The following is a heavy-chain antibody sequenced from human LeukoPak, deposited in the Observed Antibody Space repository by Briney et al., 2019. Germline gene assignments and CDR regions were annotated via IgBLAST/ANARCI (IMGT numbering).Heavy chain of an antibody. CDR2: IYYSGST. CDR3: ARGRYDFWSGPIGY. J-gene: IGHJ4*02. D-gene: IGHD3-3*01. V-gene: IGHV4-59*08. Sequence: PSETLSLTCTVSGGSISSYYWSWIWQPPGKGLEWIGYIYYSGSTNYNPSLKSRVTISVDTSKNQFSLKLSSVTAADTAVYYCARGRYDFWSGPIGYWGQGTLVTVSS. CDR1: GGSISSYY.